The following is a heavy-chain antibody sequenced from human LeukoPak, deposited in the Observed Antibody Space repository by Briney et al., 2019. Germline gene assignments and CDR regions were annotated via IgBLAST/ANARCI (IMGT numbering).Heavy chain of an antibody. CDR2: IYPGDSDT. J-gene: IGHJ4*02. Sequence: GESLKISCKGSGYSLTSYWIGWVRQMPGKGLEWMGIIYPGDSDTRYSPSFQGQVTISADKSISTAYLQWSSLKASDTAMYYCARHLTPYDSSGFYYYFDYWGQGTLVTVSS. V-gene: IGHV5-51*01. CDR3: ARHLTPYDSSGFYYYFDY. D-gene: IGHD3-22*01. CDR1: GYSLTSYW.